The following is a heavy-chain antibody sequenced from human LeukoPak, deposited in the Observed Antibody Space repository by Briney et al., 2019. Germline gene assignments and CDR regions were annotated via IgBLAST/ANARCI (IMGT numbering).Heavy chain of an antibody. V-gene: IGHV3-20*01. D-gene: IGHD1-26*01. CDR2: INWNGGST. J-gene: IGHJ3*02. Sequence: PGGSLRLSCAASGFTFDDYGMSWVRQAPGKGLEWVSGINWNGGSTGYADSEKGRFTISRDNAKNSLYLQMNSLRAEDTALYHCARDGYSGSYFDAFDIWGQGTMVTVSS. CDR1: GFTFDDYG. CDR3: ARDGYSGSYFDAFDI.